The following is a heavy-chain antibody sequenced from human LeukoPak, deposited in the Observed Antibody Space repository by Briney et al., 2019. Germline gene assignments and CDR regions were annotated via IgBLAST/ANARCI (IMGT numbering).Heavy chain of an antibody. CDR1: GGSISSYY. Sequence: SETLSLTCTVSGGSISSYYWSWTRQPPGKGLEWIGYIYYSGSTNYNPSLKSRVTISLDTSKNQFSLKLSSVTAADTAVYYCARRYCTGGTCYSFAFDIWGQGTMVTVSS. CDR2: IYYSGST. J-gene: IGHJ3*02. CDR3: ARRYCTGGTCYSFAFDI. V-gene: IGHV4-59*08. D-gene: IGHD2-15*01.